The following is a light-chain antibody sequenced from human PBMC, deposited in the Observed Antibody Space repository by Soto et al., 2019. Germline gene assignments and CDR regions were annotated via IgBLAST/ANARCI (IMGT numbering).Light chain of an antibody. V-gene: IGKV3-11*01. Sequence: ETVMTQSPATLSVSPGGRATLSCRASQSISSYLAWYQQKPGQAPRLLIYDASNRATGIPARFSGSGSGTDFTLTISSLEPEDFAVYYCQQRSNWPWTFGQGTKVDIK. CDR3: QQRSNWPWT. CDR1: QSISSY. CDR2: DAS. J-gene: IGKJ1*01.